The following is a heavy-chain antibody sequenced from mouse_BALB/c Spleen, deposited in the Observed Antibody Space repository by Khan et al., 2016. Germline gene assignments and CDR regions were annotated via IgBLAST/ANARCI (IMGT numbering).Heavy chain of an antibody. CDR3: ATRYYGYYEFAY. V-gene: IGHV9-3*02. CDR1: GYTFTNYG. D-gene: IGHD2-1*01. J-gene: IGHJ3*01. CDR2: INTNTGEP. Sequence: QIQLVQSGPELKKPGETVKISCKASGYTFTNYGMNWVKQAPGKGLKWMGWINTNTGEPTYAEEFKGRFAFSLETSASTAYLQINNLKNEDTDTYVCATRYYGYYEFAYWGQGPLVPVSA.